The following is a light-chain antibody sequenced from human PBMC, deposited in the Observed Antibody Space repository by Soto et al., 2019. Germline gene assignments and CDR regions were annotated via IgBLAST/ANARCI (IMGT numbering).Light chain of an antibody. V-gene: IGKV1-39*01. CDR3: QQSYSTPWT. CDR2: AAS. Sequence: DIQMTQSPSSLSASVGDRVTITCRASQSIRSYLNWYQQKPGKAPALLIYAASSLPGEVPSRFIGSGSGTDFTLTISSLRFEDFATYFCQQSYSTPWTFGQGTKVEIK. CDR1: QSIRSY. J-gene: IGKJ1*01.